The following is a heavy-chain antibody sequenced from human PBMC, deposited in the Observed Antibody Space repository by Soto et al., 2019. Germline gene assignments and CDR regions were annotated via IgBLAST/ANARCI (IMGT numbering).Heavy chain of an antibody. CDR2: IYYSGST. J-gene: IGHJ4*02. D-gene: IGHD1-26*01. CDR3: ARVGIVGATTDY. V-gene: IGHV4-61*01. Sequence: SETLSLTCTVSGGSVSSGSYYWSWIRQPPGKGLEWIGYIYYSGSTNYNPSLKSRVTISVDTSKNQFSLKLSSVTAADTAVYYCARVGIVGATTDYWGQGTLGTV. CDR1: GGSVSSGSYY.